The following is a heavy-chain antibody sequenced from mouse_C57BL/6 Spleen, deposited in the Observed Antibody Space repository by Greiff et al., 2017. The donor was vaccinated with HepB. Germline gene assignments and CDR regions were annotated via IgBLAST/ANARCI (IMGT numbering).Heavy chain of an antibody. CDR1: GYAFSSSW. D-gene: IGHD1-1*02. CDR2: IYPGDGDT. CDR3: ARSNYLWYFDV. J-gene: IGHJ1*03. V-gene: IGHV1-82*01. Sequence: QVQLQQSGPELVKPGASVKISCKASGYAFSSSWMNWVKQRPGKGLEWIGRIYPGDGDTNYNGKFKGKATLTADKSSSPAYMQLSSLTSEDSAVYFCARSNYLWYFDVWGTGTTVTVSS.